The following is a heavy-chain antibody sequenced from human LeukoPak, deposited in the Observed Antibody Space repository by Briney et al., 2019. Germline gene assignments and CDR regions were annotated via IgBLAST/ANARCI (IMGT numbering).Heavy chain of an antibody. Sequence: GGSLRLSCAASGFTVSSNYMGWVRQAPGKGLEWVSVIYSGGSTYYADSVRGRFTISRDNSKNTLYLQMNSLRAEDTALYYCAKDIVSLVRGGYFDYWGQGTLVTVSS. D-gene: IGHD3-10*01. CDR1: GFTVSSNY. CDR3: AKDIVSLVRGGYFDY. CDR2: IYSGGST. V-gene: IGHV3-53*05. J-gene: IGHJ4*02.